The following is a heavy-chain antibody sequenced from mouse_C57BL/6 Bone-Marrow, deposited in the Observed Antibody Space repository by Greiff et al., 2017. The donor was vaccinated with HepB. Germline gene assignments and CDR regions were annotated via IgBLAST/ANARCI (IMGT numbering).Heavy chain of an antibody. J-gene: IGHJ3*01. CDR3: ARSDMVPAWFAY. Sequence: QVQLQQPGAELVKPGASVKMSCKASGYTFTSYWITWVKQRPGQGLEWIGDIYPGSGSTNYNEKFKSKATLTVDTSSSTAYMQLSSLTSEDSAVYYCARSDMVPAWFAYWGQGTLVTVSA. CDR2: IYPGSGST. D-gene: IGHD1-1*02. CDR1: GYTFTSYW. V-gene: IGHV1-55*01.